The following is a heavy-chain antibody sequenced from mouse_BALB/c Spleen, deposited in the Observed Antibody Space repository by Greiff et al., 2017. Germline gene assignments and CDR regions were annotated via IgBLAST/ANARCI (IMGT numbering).Heavy chain of an antibody. D-gene: IGHD2-3*01. CDR3: AREGGYYPHWYFDV. Sequence: EVKLMESGPGLVKPSQSLSLTCSVTGYSITSGYYWNWIRQFPGNKLEWMGYISYDGSNNYNPSLKNRISITRDTSKNQFFLKLNSVTTEDTATYYCAREGGYYPHWYFDVWGAGTTVTVSS. J-gene: IGHJ1*01. CDR2: ISYDGSN. V-gene: IGHV3-6*02. CDR1: GYSITSGYY.